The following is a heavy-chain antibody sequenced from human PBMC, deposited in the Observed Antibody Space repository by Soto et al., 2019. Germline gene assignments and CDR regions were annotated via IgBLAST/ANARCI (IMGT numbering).Heavy chain of an antibody. V-gene: IGHV2-5*02. D-gene: IGHD1-26*01. Sequence: QITLKESGPALVKPTQTLTLTCSFSGFSLSTSGVGVGWVRQAPGKALEWLTLFYWDDDRRYNPSLKSRLIFAKDNSRNQVVLTITNVDPVDTATYYCAHGSSIVGAPAFDYWGQGILVTVSS. CDR3: AHGSSIVGAPAFDY. CDR2: FYWDDDR. J-gene: IGHJ4*02. CDR1: GFSLSTSGVG.